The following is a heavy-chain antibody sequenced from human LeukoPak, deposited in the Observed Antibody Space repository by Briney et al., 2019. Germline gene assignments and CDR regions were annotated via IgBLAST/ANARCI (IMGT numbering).Heavy chain of an antibody. D-gene: IGHD2-2*01. CDR3: AREVIVVVPAARAAFDI. Sequence: SETLSLTCTVSGGSISSGGYYWSWIRQHPGKGLEWIVYIYYSGSTYYNPSLKSRVTISVDTSKNQFSLKLSSVTAADTAVYYCAREVIVVVPAARAAFDIWGQGTMVTVSS. CDR1: GGSISSGGYY. CDR2: IYYSGST. V-gene: IGHV4-31*03. J-gene: IGHJ3*02.